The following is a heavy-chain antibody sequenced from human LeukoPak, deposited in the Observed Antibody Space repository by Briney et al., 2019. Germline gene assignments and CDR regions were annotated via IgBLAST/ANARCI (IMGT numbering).Heavy chain of an antibody. CDR2: INPNSGGT. J-gene: IGHJ4*02. Sequence: ASVKVSCKASGYTFTGYYMHWVRQAPGQGLEWMGWINPNSGGTNYARKFQGRVAMTRDTSISTAYMELSRLRSDDTAVYYCARGSKSKAVLDYWGQGTLVTVSS. CDR3: ARGSKSKAVLDY. V-gene: IGHV1-2*02. CDR1: GYTFTGYY. D-gene: IGHD6-19*01.